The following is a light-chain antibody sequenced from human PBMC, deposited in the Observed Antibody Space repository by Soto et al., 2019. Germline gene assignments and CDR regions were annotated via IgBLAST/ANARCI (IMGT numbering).Light chain of an antibody. CDR2: GAS. CDR3: QQYGRF. CDR1: QSVSSSY. Sequence: EIVLTQSPGTLSLSPAERSTLSCRASQSVSSSYLAWYQQKPGQAPRLLIYGASSRATGIPDRFSGSGSGTDFTLTISRLEPEDFAVYYCQQYGRFFGPGTKVDIK. V-gene: IGKV3-20*01. J-gene: IGKJ3*01.